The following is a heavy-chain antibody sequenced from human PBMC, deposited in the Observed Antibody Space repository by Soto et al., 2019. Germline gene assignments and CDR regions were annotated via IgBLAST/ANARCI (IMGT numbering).Heavy chain of an antibody. CDR3: TTDPSGIVKMYYFDY. V-gene: IGHV3-15*01. CDR1: GFTFSNAW. D-gene: IGHD1-26*01. Sequence: PGGSLRLSCAASGFTFSNAWMSWVRQAPGKGLEWVGRIKSKTDGGTTDYAAPVKGRFTISRDDSKNTLYLQMNSLKTEDTAVYYCTTDPSGIVKMYYFDYWGQGTLVTVSS. CDR2: IKSKTDGGTT. J-gene: IGHJ4*02.